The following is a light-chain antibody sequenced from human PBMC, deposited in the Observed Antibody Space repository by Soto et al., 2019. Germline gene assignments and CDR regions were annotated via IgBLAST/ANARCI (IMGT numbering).Light chain of an antibody. Sequence: EIVLTQSRGTLSLSPGERATFSCRASQSVSSKYLAWYQQKPGQAPRLVMYEASNRATGVPARFSGSGSGTDFTLTISSLEPEDFAVYYCQQYSDWPWTFGQGTKVDIK. V-gene: IGKV3-11*01. CDR1: QSVSSKY. J-gene: IGKJ1*01. CDR3: QQYSDWPWT. CDR2: EAS.